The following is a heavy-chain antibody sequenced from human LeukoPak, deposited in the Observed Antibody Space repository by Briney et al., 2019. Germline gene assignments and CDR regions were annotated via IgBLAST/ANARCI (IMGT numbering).Heavy chain of an antibody. V-gene: IGHV4-59*01. Sequence: PSETLSLTCTVSGASISSYYWSWIRQPPGKGLEWIGYIYYSGSANYNPSLKSRVTISVDASKNQFSLKLSSVTAADTALYYCARQRIRSGFHYMDVWGEGATVTISS. J-gene: IGHJ6*03. D-gene: IGHD5-18*01. CDR1: GASISSYY. CDR2: IYYSGSA. CDR3: ARQRIRSGFHYMDV.